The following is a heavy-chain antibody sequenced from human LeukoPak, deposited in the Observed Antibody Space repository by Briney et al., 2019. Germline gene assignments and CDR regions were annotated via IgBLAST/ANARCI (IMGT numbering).Heavy chain of an antibody. CDR3: ARDPYTGSMFDY. CDR1: GFNFGSYG. Sequence: GGSLRLSCAASGFNFGSYGMIWVRQAPGKGLEWVAFIGHVAGDIFYGDSVRGRFNISRDDAKGSVYLQMNSLRVDDTAVYFCARDPYTGSMFDYWGHGTLVTVSS. D-gene: IGHD1-1*01. V-gene: IGHV3-21*01. J-gene: IGHJ4*01. CDR2: IGHVAGDI.